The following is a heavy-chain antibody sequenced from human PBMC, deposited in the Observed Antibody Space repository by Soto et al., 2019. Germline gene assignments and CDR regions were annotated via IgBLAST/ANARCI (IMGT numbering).Heavy chain of an antibody. CDR3: AIARGVDT. Sequence: EVHLVESGGGLVQPGGSLRLSCAGSGFTFSNHWMNWVRQAPGTGLEWVANIKADASEKYYVDSVKGRFTISRDNAKDSLYLQMNSRRAEDTTVYYCAIARGVDTWGPGALVTASS. J-gene: IGHJ5*02. CDR1: GFTFSNHW. D-gene: IGHD2-21*01. V-gene: IGHV3-7*03. CDR2: IKADASEK.